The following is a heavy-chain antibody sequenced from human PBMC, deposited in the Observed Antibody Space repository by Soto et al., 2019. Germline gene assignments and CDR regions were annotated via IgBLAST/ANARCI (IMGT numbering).Heavy chain of an antibody. CDR3: ARGDGDYYDGNGYLGRH. CDR1: GFTFSSYW. Sequence: EVQLVESGGGLVQPGGSLTLSCAASGFTFSSYWMHWVRQAPGKGLVWVARIKSDGSGTIYADSVKGRLTISRDNARNTLYLQMNRRRAEDTAVYFCARGDGDYYDGNGYLGRHWGQGTLVTVSS. CDR2: IKSDGSGT. V-gene: IGHV3-74*01. D-gene: IGHD3-22*01. J-gene: IGHJ4*02.